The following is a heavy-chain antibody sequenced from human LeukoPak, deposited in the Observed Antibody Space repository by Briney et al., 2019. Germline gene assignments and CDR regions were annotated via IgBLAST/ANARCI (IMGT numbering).Heavy chain of an antibody. D-gene: IGHD3-22*01. Sequence: PSQTLSLTCTVSGGSISSGSYYWSWIRQPAGKGLEWIGRIYTSGSTNYNPSLKSRVTISVDTSKNQFSLKLNSVTAADTAVYYCARVRGTYYYDSSGYCPDSSYYYYYYMDVWGKGTTVTISS. CDR3: ARVRGTYYYDSSGYCPDSSYYYYYYMDV. J-gene: IGHJ6*03. V-gene: IGHV4-61*02. CDR2: IYTSGST. CDR1: GGSISSGSYY.